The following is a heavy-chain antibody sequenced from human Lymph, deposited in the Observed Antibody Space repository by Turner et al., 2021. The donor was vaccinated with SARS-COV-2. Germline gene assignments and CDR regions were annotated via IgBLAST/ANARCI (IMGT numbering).Heavy chain of an antibody. J-gene: IGHJ5*02. V-gene: IGHV1-69*04. D-gene: IGHD1-26*01. CDR3: ARGRLDSYSGSYYSWFDP. CDR2: ILTSLGIA. CDR1: GGTFSSYA. Sequence: QVQLVQSGAEGRRPGSAVRVSCRASGGTFSSYAIRWLRQAPGQALEWRGRILTSLGIANYEQKYQGRVTITEAKSTRTANMELRSMRSEATAVYYCARGRLDSYSGSYYSWFDPWGQGTLVTVSS.